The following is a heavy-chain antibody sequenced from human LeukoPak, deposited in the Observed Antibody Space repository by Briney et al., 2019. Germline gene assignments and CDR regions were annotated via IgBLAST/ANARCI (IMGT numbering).Heavy chain of an antibody. Sequence: SETLSLTCTVSGGSISSYYCSSIRQPPGKGLEWIGYIYYSGSTNYNPSLKSRVTISVDTSKNQFSLKQSSVTAADTAVYYCARHRWEAVAVPEDYWRQGTLVTVSS. V-gene: IGHV4-59*08. J-gene: IGHJ4*02. CDR1: GGSISSYY. CDR3: ARHRWEAVAVPEDY. CDR2: IYYSGST. D-gene: IGHD6-19*01.